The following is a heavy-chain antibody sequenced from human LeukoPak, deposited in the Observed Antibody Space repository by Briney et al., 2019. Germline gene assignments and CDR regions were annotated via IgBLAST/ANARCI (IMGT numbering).Heavy chain of an antibody. V-gene: IGHV3-7*03. CDR3: AKDPDCTSGICYTFFDY. D-gene: IGHD2-8*01. CDR1: GFTFSSYW. CDR2: IKQDGSEK. Sequence: GGSLRLSCAASGFTFSSYWMSWVRQAPGKGLEWVANIKQDGSEKYYVDSVKGRFTISRDNAKNSVYLQMNSLRAEDTAVYYCAKDPDCTSGICYTFFDYWGQGTLVTVSS. J-gene: IGHJ4*02.